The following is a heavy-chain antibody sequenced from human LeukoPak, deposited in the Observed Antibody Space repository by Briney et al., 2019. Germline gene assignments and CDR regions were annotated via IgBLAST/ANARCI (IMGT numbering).Heavy chain of an antibody. V-gene: IGHV4-30-4*01. CDR2: IYYSGST. CDR3: ARGDSSSWSNYFDP. D-gene: IGHD6-13*01. Sequence: PSETLSLTFTVSGGSISSGDYFWSWIRQPPGKGLEWIGYIYYSGSTYYNPSLKSRVTISIDTSKNQFSLKLSSVTAADTAVYYCARGDSSSWSNYFDPWGQGTLVTVSS. J-gene: IGHJ5*02. CDR1: GGSISSGDYF.